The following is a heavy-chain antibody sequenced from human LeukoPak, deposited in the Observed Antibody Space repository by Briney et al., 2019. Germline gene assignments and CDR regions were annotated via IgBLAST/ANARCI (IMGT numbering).Heavy chain of an antibody. J-gene: IGHJ4*02. CDR2: ISGSGGST. V-gene: IGHV3-23*01. CDR1: GFTFSSYA. Sequence: PGGSLRLSCAASGFTFSSYAMSWVRQAPGKGLEWVSAISGSGGSTYYADSVKGRFTISRDNSKNTLYLQMNSLRAEDTAVYYCARDLEYYDFWSGYCDYWGQGTLVTVSS. CDR3: ARDLEYYDFWSGYCDY. D-gene: IGHD3-3*01.